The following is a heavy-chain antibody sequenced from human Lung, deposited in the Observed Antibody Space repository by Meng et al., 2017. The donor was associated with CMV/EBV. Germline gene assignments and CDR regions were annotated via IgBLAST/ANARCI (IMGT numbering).Heavy chain of an antibody. CDR1: GYTFISYV. CDR2: ISATGDII. J-gene: IGHJ4*02. V-gene: IGHV3-48*03. CDR3: ARDRDTHYCYSDSCYGLAY. D-gene: IGHD2/OR15-2a*01. Sequence: LTXAGSGYTFISYVMSWVRQAPGRGLEWISDISATGDIIHYADFVKGRFTVSRDNTKSSVYLRMNSLGAEDTAVYYCARDRDTHYCYSDSCYGLAYWGQGTLVTVSS.